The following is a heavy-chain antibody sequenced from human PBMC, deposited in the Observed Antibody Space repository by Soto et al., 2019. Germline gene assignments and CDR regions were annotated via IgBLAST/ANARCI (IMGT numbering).Heavy chain of an antibody. Sequence: LRLSCMASGFTFSKFAMNWVRQAPGQGLEWVASISENGGSRGGTYYADSVKGRFTVSRDNSKNTLYLQLDSLTGADSAIYYCASAKAVVIAALGIWGQGTMVTVSS. CDR1: GFTFSKFA. CDR2: ISENGGSRGGT. D-gene: IGHD2-21*01. V-gene: IGHV3-23*01. CDR3: ASAKAVVIAALGI. J-gene: IGHJ3*02.